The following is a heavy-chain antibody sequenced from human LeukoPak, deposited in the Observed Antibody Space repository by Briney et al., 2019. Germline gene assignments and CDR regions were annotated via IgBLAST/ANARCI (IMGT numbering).Heavy chain of an antibody. V-gene: IGHV4-61*02. CDR1: GDSISSGDYY. CDR2: ISSSGST. J-gene: IGHJ3*02. CDR3: ARGPYSYDSSGAFDI. D-gene: IGHD3-22*01. Sequence: PSETLSLTCTVSGDSISSGDYYWSWIRQPAGKGLEWIGRISSSGSTNYNPSLKSRVTISVDTSKNQFSPKLSSVTAADTAVYFCARGPYSYDSSGAFDIWGQGTMVTVSS.